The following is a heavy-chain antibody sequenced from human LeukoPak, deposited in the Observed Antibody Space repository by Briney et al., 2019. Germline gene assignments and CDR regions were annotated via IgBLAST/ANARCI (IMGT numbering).Heavy chain of an antibody. J-gene: IGHJ4*02. CDR2: IRYDGRNK. CDR3: ARDAEMATTYYFDY. CDR1: GFTFSSYG. Sequence: GGSLRLSCAASGFTFSSYGMHWVRQAPGKGLDWVAFIRYDGRNKYYADSVKGRFTISRDNSKNTLYLQMNSLRPEDTAVYYCARDAEMATTYYFDYWGQGTLVTVSS. D-gene: IGHD5-24*01. V-gene: IGHV3-30*02.